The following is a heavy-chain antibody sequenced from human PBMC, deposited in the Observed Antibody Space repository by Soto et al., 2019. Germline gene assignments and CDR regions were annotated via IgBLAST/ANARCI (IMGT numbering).Heavy chain of an antibody. J-gene: IGHJ4*02. Sequence: QVQLQQWGAGLLKPSETLSLTCAVYGGSFSGYYWSWIRQPPGKGLEWIGEINHSGSTNYNPSLKSRVTITVDTSKNQFSLKLSSVTAADTAVYFCARGRVYWGQGTLVTVSS. CDR2: INHSGST. V-gene: IGHV4-34*01. CDR3: ARGRVY. CDR1: GGSFSGYY.